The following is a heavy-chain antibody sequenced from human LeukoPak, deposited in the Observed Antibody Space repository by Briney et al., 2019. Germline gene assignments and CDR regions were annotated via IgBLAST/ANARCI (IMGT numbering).Heavy chain of an antibody. V-gene: IGHV1-2*02. CDR3: ARDRIKLYYYYYMDV. J-gene: IGHJ6*03. CDR2: INPNSGGT. CDR1: GYTFTGYY. Sequence: ASVKVSCKASGYTFTGYYMHWVRQAPGQGLEWMGWINPNSGGTNYAQKFQGRVTMTRDTSISTAYMELSRLRSDDTAVYYCARDRIKLYYYYYMDVWGKGTAVTVSS. D-gene: IGHD2-15*01.